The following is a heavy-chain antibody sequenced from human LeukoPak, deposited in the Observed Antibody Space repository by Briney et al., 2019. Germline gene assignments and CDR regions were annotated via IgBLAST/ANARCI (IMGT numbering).Heavy chain of an antibody. CDR2: ISKDGSST. D-gene: IGHD6-19*01. CDR1: GFTFSSYW. J-gene: IGHJ4*02. V-gene: IGHV3-74*01. Sequence: GGSLRLSCAASGFTFSSYWMHWVRQAPGKGLVWVSRISKDGSSTYYADSVKGRFTISRDDAKNMLYLQMNSLRAEDTAVYYCAKDEEGQWLVEAYFDYWGQGTLVTVSS. CDR3: AKDEEGQWLVEAYFDY.